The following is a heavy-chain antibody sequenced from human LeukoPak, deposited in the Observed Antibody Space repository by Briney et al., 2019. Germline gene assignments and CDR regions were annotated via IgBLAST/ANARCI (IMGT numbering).Heavy chain of an antibody. V-gene: IGHV3-30*03. CDR1: GFIFSNFD. CDR2: ISYDGSNR. CDR3: ASNTGD. J-gene: IGHJ4*02. Sequence: GSLRLSCAASGFIFSNFDMHWIRQAPGKGPEWVAVISYDGSNRYYADSVKGRFTISRDNSKSTLYLQVDSLRAEDTAVYYCASNTGDWGQGTLVTVSS. D-gene: IGHD1-14*01.